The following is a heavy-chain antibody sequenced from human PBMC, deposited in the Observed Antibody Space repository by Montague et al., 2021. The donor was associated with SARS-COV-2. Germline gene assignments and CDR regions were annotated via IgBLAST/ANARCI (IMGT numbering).Heavy chain of an antibody. CDR3: AREPAVGGEYYFDC. J-gene: IGHJ4*02. Sequence: SLRLSCAASGFTVSSKYMSWVRQAPGKGLEWVSVIYIGGITYYADSVTGRFIISSDNSKNTLYLQMNSLRADDTAVYYCAREPAVGGEYYFDCWGQGTLVTVAS. V-gene: IGHV3-66*01. CDR1: GFTVSSKY. D-gene: IGHD6-19*01. CDR2: IYIGGIT.